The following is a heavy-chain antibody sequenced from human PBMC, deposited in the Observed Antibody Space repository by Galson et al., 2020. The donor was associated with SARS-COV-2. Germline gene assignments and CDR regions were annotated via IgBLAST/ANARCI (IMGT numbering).Heavy chain of an antibody. CDR1: GASIRNYH. D-gene: IGHD5-12*01. J-gene: IGHJ4*02. CDR2: IYYSGST. Sequence: SEPLSLTCTVSGASIRNYHWSWIRQSPGKGLEWIGHIYYSGSTNYNPSLKSRLTMSVDTSKNQFSLNVSSVTAADTAVYYCARSRVDIVATTALLFDYWGQGTLVTVSS. CDR3: ARSRVDIVATTALLFDY. V-gene: IGHV4-59*01.